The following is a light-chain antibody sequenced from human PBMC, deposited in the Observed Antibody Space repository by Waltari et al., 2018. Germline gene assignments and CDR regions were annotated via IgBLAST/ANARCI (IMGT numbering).Light chain of an antibody. CDR1: QTVSVN. J-gene: IGKJ2*01. V-gene: IGKV3-15*01. CDR2: GAS. Sequence: EIVMTQSPATLSVSPGEIVTLSFRASQTVSVNLAWYQRQRPGQAPRLHIYGASTRATGVPARFSGGGSGTEFTLTITSLQSEDYAVYYCQQYYDWPPYTFGQGTKVEIK. CDR3: QQYYDWPPYT.